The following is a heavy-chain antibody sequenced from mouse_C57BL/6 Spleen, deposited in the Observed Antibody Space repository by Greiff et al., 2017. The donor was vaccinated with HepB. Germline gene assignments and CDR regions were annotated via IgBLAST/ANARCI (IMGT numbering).Heavy chain of an antibody. D-gene: IGHD1-1*01. J-gene: IGHJ2*01. CDR2: IDPANGNT. CDR1: GFNIKNTY. Sequence: EVKLQESVAELVRPGASVKLSCTASGFNIKNTYMHWVKQRPEQGLEWIGRIDPANGNTKYAPKFQGKATITADTSSNTAYLQLSSLTSEDTAIYYWARDYYGSSYYFDYWGQGTTLTVSS. CDR3: ARDYYGSSYYFDY. V-gene: IGHV14-3*01.